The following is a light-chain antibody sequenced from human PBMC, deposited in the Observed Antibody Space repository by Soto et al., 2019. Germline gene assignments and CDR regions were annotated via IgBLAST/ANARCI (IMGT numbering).Light chain of an antibody. CDR3: QAWDNKIVV. CDR1: KLGDKY. J-gene: IGLJ2*01. V-gene: IGLV3-1*01. CDR2: QDT. Sequence: SYELTQPPSVSVSLGQTASITCSGDKLGDKYACWYQQKPGQSPVLVIYQDTERPSGIPERFSGSNSGNTATLIISGTQAMDEADYYCQAWDNKIVVFGGGTKLTVL.